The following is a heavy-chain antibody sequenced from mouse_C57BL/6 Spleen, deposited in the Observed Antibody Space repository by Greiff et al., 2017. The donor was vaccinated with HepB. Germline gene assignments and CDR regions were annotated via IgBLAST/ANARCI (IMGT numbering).Heavy chain of an antibody. CDR1: GYTFTSYW. J-gene: IGHJ4*01. CDR3: ASTVRDAMDY. V-gene: IGHV1-59*01. D-gene: IGHD1-1*01. Sequence: QVQLQQPGAELVRPGTSVKLSCKASGYTFTSYWMHWVKQRPGQGLEWIGVIDPSDSYTNYNQKFKGKATLTVDTSSSTAYMQLSSLTSEDSAVYYCASTVRDAMDYWGQGTSGTVSS. CDR2: IDPSDSYT.